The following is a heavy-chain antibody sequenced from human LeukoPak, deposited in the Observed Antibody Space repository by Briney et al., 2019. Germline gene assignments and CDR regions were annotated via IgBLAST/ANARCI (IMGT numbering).Heavy chain of an antibody. CDR1: GGTFSSYA. CDR3: ARGGDYYGSGSYPSYFDY. J-gene: IGHJ4*02. V-gene: IGHV1-69*13. CDR2: IIPIFGTA. Sequence: SVKVSCKASGGTFSSYAISWVRQAPGQGLEWMGGIIPIFGTANYAQKFQGRVTITADESMSTAYMELSSLRFEDTAVYYCARGGDYYGSGSYPSYFDYWGQGTLVTVSS. D-gene: IGHD3-10*01.